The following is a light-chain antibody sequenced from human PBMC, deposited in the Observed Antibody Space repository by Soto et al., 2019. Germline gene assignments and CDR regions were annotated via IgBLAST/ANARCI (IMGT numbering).Light chain of an antibody. J-gene: IGKJ5*01. CDR3: QQYYSTPIT. CDR1: QTISSH. Sequence: DIQMTPSPSSLSASVVDRVTITCRASQTISSHLNWYQQKPGIAPKLLIYSASSLQSGVPSRFSGSGSGTDFTLTISTLQPEDFATYYCQQYYSTPITFGQGTRLEIK. CDR2: SAS. V-gene: IGKV1-39*01.